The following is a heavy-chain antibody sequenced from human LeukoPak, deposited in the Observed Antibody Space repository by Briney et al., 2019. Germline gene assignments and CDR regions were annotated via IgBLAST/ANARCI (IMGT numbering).Heavy chain of an antibody. CDR3: TTNPLRVATQR. Sequence: GGSLRLSCAASGFTFSNAWMSWVRQAPGKGLEWVGRIKSKTDGGTTDYAAPVKGRFTISSDDSKNTLYLQMNSLKTEDTAVYYCTTNPLRVATQRWGQGTLVTVSS. J-gene: IGHJ4*02. CDR1: GFTFSNAW. D-gene: IGHD2-15*01. V-gene: IGHV3-15*01. CDR2: IKSKTDGGTT.